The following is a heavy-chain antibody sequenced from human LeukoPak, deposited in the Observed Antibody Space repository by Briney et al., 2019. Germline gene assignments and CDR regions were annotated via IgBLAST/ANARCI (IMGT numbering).Heavy chain of an antibody. CDR3: ARKPGITMAGNYYYTDV. CDR1: GYTFTSYD. Sequence: ASVKVSCKASGYTFTSYDINWVRQATGQGLEWMGWMNSNSGNTGYAQKFQGGVTMTRNTSISTAYMELSSLRSEDTAVYYRARKPGITMAGNYYYTDVWGKGTTVTVSS. J-gene: IGHJ6*03. V-gene: IGHV1-8*01. D-gene: IGHD3-10*01. CDR2: MNSNSGNT.